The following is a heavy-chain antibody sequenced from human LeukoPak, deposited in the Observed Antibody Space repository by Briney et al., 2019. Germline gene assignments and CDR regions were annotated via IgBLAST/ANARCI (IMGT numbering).Heavy chain of an antibody. V-gene: IGHV4-31*03. Sequence: SETLSLTCTVSGGSISSGGYYWSWIRQHPGKGLEWIGYIYYSGSTYYSPSLKSRVTISVDTSKNQFSLKLSSVTAADTAVYYCARDYYGSGSHSNWFDPWGQGTLVTVSS. CDR1: GGSISSGGYY. D-gene: IGHD3-10*01. CDR2: IYYSGST. J-gene: IGHJ5*02. CDR3: ARDYYGSGSHSNWFDP.